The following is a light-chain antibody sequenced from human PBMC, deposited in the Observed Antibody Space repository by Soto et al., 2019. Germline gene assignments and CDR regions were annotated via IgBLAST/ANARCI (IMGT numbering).Light chain of an antibody. CDR1: QSVLYSSNNKNY. Sequence: DIVMTQSPDSLAVSLGERATINCKSSQSVLYSSNNKNYLAWYQQKPGQPPKLLIYWASTRESGVPDRFSGSGSATDFTLTISSLQAEDVAVYYCQQYYSTPSWTFGQGTKVEIK. CDR2: WAS. J-gene: IGKJ1*01. V-gene: IGKV4-1*01. CDR3: QQYYSTPSWT.